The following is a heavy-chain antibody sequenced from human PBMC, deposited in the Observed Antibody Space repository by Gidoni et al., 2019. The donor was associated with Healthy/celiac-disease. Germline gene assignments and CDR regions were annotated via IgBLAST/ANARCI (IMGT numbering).Heavy chain of an antibody. V-gene: IGHV1-2*02. CDR1: GYTFTGYS. CDR2: INPNSGGT. Sequence: VQLVQSGAEVKKPGASVKVSCTASGYTFTGYSMHWVRQDPGPVLEWMGWINPNSGGTNNAQKFQGRVTMTRDTSISTGCMELSRLRSDDTAVYYCVRDQGALGQQLVVFDYYYYGMDVWGQVTTVTVSS. CDR3: VRDQGALGQQLVVFDYYYYGMDV. D-gene: IGHD6-13*01. J-gene: IGHJ6*02.